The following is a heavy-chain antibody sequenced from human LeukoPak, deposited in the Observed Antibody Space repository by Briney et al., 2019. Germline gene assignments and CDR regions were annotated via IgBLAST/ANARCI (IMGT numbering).Heavy chain of an antibody. CDR1: GFTLSSYA. Sequence: GGSLRLSCAASGFTLSSYAMTWVRQAPGRGLEWVSSVDGGGGGTYYADSVKGRFTISRDNSKDTLSLQMNSLRAQDTAVYYCARVGGESPRWFDPWGQGTLVTVSS. D-gene: IGHD3-10*01. CDR3: ARVGGESPRWFDP. V-gene: IGHV3-23*01. CDR2: VDGGGGGT. J-gene: IGHJ5*02.